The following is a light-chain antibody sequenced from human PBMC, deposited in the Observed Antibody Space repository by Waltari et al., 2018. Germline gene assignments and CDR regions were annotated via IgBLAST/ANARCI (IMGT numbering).Light chain of an antibody. V-gene: IGKV3-20*01. CDR1: QSVIRT. CDR2: GAS. CDR3: QHYVSLPGT. J-gene: IGKJ1*01. Sequence: ALTPSPGTLSLSPGERVTLSCRGSQSVIRTLAWYQQKHGQAPRPLIYGASTRATGIPVRFSGVGSGTDFIFTISTLEPEDFAVYDGQHYVSLPGTFSQGTKVEIK.